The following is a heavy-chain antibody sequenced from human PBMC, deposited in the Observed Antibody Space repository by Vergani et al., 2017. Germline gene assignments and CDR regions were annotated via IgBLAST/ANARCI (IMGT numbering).Heavy chain of an antibody. CDR1: GYSITSGYY. CDR3: ARQGSSSELADY. V-gene: IGHV4-38-2*01. Sequence: QVQLQESGPGLVKPSETLSLTCAVSGYSITSGYYWGWIRQPPGKGLEWIGTSYHSGNTYYNPSLKSRVTISVDTSNNQFSLQLRSVTAADTAFYYCARQGSSSELADYWGQGTLVTVSS. J-gene: IGHJ4*02. CDR2: SYHSGNT. D-gene: IGHD6-13*01.